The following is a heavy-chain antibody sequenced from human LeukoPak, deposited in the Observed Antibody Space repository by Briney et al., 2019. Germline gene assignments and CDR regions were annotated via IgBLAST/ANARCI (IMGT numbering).Heavy chain of an antibody. V-gene: IGHV4-38-2*01. CDR2: IYHSGST. D-gene: IGHD2-21*02. Sequence: SETLSLTCAVSGYSISSGYYWGWIRQPPGKGLEWIGSIYHSGSTYYNPSLKSRVTISVDTSKNQFSLKLSSVTAADTAVYYCASRTYCGGDSYSLDAFDIWGQGTMVTVSS. CDR1: GYSISSGYY. CDR3: ASRTYCGGDSYSLDAFDI. J-gene: IGHJ3*02.